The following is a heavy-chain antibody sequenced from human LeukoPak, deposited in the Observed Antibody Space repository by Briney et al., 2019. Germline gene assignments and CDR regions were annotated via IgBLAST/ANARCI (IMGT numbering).Heavy chain of an antibody. V-gene: IGHV6-1*01. Sequence: SQTLSLTCAISGDSVSSNSAAWNWIRQSPSRGLEWLGRTYYRSKWYNDYAVSVKSRITINPDTSKNQSSLQLNSVTPEDTAVYYCAREATMIVVVTLFDYWGQGTLVTVSS. J-gene: IGHJ4*02. CDR2: TYYRSKWYN. CDR1: GDSVSSNSAA. D-gene: IGHD3-22*01. CDR3: AREATMIVVVTLFDY.